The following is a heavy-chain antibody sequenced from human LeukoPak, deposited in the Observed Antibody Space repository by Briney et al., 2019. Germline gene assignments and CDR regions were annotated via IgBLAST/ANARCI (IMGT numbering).Heavy chain of an antibody. CDR2: ISAYNGNT. CDR1: GYTFTSYG. CDR3: ARDGSGLYSSSFVHRDYFDY. D-gene: IGHD6-6*01. J-gene: IGHJ4*02. Sequence: ASVKVSCKASGYTFTSYGISWVRQAPGQGLEWMGWISAYNGNTNYAQKLQGRVTMTTDTSTSTAYMELRSLRSDDTAVYYCARDGSGLYSSSFVHRDYFDYWGQGTLVTVSS. V-gene: IGHV1-18*01.